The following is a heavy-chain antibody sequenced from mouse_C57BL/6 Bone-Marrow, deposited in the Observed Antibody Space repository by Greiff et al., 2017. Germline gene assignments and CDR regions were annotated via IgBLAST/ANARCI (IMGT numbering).Heavy chain of an antibody. CDR2: INSDGGST. CDR1: EYEFPSHD. V-gene: IGHV5-2*03. CDR3: ARGGVEGAMDY. D-gene: IGHD1-1*01. Sequence: EVMLVESGGGLVQPGASLKLSCESNEYEFPSHDMSWVRKTPEKRLELVAAINSDGGSTYYPDTMERRFIISRDNTKKTLYLQLSSLRSEDTALYYCARGGVEGAMDYWGQGTSVTVSS. J-gene: IGHJ4*01.